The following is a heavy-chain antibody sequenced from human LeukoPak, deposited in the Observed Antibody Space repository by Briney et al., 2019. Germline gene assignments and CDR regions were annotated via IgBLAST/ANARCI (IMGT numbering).Heavy chain of an antibody. D-gene: IGHD2/OR15-2a*01. J-gene: IGHJ4*02. CDR2: ITSTSTFI. CDR3: AREIVGRYFDL. Sequence: GGSLRLSCAASGFTFSDYYMSWIRQAPGKGLEWVSSITSTSTFIYYSDTVEGRFTVSRDNAKNSLYLQMNSLRAEDTAVYYCAREIVGRYFDLWGQGTPVTVSS. V-gene: IGHV3-11*06. CDR1: GFTFSDYY.